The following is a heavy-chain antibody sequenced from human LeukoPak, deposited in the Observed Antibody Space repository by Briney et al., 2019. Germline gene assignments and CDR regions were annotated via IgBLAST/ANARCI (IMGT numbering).Heavy chain of an antibody. CDR3: ARDRQVWYFDL. J-gene: IGHJ2*01. Sequence: KASETLSLTCTVSGYSISSGYYWGWIRQPPGKGLEWIGSIYTSGSTNYNPSLKSRVTMSVDTSKNQFSLKLSSVTAADTAVYYCARDRQVWYFDLWGRGTLVTVSS. CDR2: IYTSGST. V-gene: IGHV4-38-2*02. CDR1: GYSISSGYY.